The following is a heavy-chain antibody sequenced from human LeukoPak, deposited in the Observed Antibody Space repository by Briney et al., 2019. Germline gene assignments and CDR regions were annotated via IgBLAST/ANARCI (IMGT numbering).Heavy chain of an antibody. V-gene: IGHV3-43D*03. Sequence: GGSLRLSCAASGFTFDDYAMHWVRQAPGKGLEWVSLISWDGGSTYYADSVKGRFTISRDNSKNSLYLQMNSLRAEDTAVYYCAKDPDIVVVPAALDSDYYMDVWGKGTTVTVSS. CDR2: ISWDGGST. CDR1: GFTFDDYA. CDR3: AKDPDIVVVPAALDSDYYMDV. J-gene: IGHJ6*03. D-gene: IGHD2-2*01.